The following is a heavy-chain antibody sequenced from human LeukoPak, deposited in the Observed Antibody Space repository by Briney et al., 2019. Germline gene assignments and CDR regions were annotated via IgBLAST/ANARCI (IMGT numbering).Heavy chain of an antibody. CDR3: ARGFGGSGWYGGDY. Sequence: ASVKVSCKASGYTFTSYDINWVRQATGQGLEWMGWMNPNSGNTGYAQKFQGRVNMTRNTSISTAYMELSSLRSEDTAVYYCARGFGGSGWYGGDYWGQGTLVTVSS. V-gene: IGHV1-8*01. CDR1: GYTFTSYD. J-gene: IGHJ4*02. D-gene: IGHD6-19*01. CDR2: MNPNSGNT.